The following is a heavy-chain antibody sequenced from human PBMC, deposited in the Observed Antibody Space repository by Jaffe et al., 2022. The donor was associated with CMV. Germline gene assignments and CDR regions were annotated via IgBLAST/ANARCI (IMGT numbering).Heavy chain of an antibody. V-gene: IGHV4-39*01. CDR1: GGSISSSSYY. CDR2: IYYSGST. D-gene: IGHD3-3*01. CDR3: ASLVRFLEWLSSRDPDY. Sequence: QLQLQESGPGLVKPSETLSLTCTVSGGSISSSSYYWGWIRQPPGKGLEWIGSIYYSGSTYYNPSLKSRVTISVDTSKNQFSLKLSSVTAADTAVYYCASLVRFLEWLSSRDPDYWGQGTLVTVSS. J-gene: IGHJ4*02.